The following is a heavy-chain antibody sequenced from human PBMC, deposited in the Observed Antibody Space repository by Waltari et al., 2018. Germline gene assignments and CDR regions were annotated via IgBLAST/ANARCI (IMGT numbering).Heavy chain of an antibody. V-gene: IGHV1-46*01. Sequence: QVQLVQSGAEVKKPGASVKISCKTSEYTFASSYVHWVRQAPGQGLEWMGIINPSGGSTIYAQGFQGRVTMTRETSTSTVYMELSSLKSEDTAVYYCATDTGALWMDVWGQGTTVTVSS. J-gene: IGHJ6*02. D-gene: IGHD2-21*01. CDR3: ATDTGALWMDV. CDR1: EYTFASSY. CDR2: INPSGGST.